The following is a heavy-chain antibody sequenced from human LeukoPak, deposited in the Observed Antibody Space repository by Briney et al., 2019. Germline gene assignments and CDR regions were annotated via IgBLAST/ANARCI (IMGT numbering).Heavy chain of an antibody. V-gene: IGHV4-59*01. Sequence: SETLSLTCTVSGVSISSYYWSWIRQPPGKGLEWIGYIYYSGSTNYNPSLKSRVTISVDTSKNQFSLKLSSVTAADTAVYYCARSLSAGAFDYWGQGTLVTVSS. D-gene: IGHD3-10*01. CDR3: ARSLSAGAFDY. J-gene: IGHJ4*02. CDR1: GVSISSYY. CDR2: IYYSGST.